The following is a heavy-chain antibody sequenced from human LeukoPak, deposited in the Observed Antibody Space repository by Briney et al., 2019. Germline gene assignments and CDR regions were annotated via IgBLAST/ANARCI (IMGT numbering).Heavy chain of an antibody. J-gene: IGHJ5*02. D-gene: IGHD5-18*01. Sequence: KXSGXTFTVYYMHWVRQAPGQGLEWMGWINPNSGGTNYAQKFQGRVTITRDTSISTAYMEMRRLRYGDTAVYYCGRVSGYSNWFDPWGQGTLVTVSS. CDR1: GXTFTVYY. V-gene: IGHV1-2*02. CDR2: INPNSGGT. CDR3: GRVSGYSNWFDP.